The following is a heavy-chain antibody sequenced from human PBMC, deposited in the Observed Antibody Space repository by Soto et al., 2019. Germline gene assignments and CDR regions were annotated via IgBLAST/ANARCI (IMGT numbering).Heavy chain of an antibody. CDR3: AKDQIRTGSYFDY. V-gene: IGHV3-23*01. D-gene: IGHD3-10*01. CDR1: GFTFSIYA. J-gene: IGHJ4*02. Sequence: EVQLLESGGGLVQPGGSLRLSCAASGFTFSIYAMSWVRQAPGKGLEWVSAISGSGGSTYYADSVKGRFTISRDNSKNTLYLQMNSLRAEDTAVYYCAKDQIRTGSYFDYWGQGTLVTVSS. CDR2: ISGSGGST.